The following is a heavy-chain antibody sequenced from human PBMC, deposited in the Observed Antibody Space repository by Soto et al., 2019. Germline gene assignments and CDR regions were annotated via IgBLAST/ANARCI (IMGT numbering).Heavy chain of an antibody. Sequence: GGSLRLSCAASGFTFSTYAMHWVRQAPGKGLEWLSVMWFDGTNKTYADSVKGRFTISRDNSKSTLYLQMNSLRAEDTAVYYCARPGIEVAGILHYFDYWGQGTLVTVSS. D-gene: IGHD6-19*01. J-gene: IGHJ4*02. CDR2: MWFDGTNK. CDR3: ARPGIEVAGILHYFDY. CDR1: GFTFSTYA. V-gene: IGHV3-33*01.